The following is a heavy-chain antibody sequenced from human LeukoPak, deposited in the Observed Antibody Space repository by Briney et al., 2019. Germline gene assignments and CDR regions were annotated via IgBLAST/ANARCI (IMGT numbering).Heavy chain of an antibody. J-gene: IGHJ6*03. V-gene: IGHV3-30*02. D-gene: IGHD1-26*01. CDR3: AKDRVATYFYYMDV. CDR1: DLTFSNYE. Sequence: PGGSLRLSCTSSDLTFSNYEMHWVRQAPGKGLEWVAFIRYDGSDKYYADSVKGRFTISRDNSKNTLYLQMNSLRAEDTAVYYCAKDRVATYFYYMDVWGKGTTVTVSS. CDR2: IRYDGSDK.